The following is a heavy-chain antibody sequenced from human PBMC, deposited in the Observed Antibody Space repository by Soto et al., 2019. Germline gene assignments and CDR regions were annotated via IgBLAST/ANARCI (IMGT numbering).Heavy chain of an antibody. D-gene: IGHD6-13*01. CDR1: GDSVSSNSAA. CDR2: TYYRSKWYN. Sequence: PSQTLSLTCAISGDSVSSNSAAWNWIRQSPSRGLEWLGRTYYRSKWYNDYTVSVKSRITINPDTSKNQFSLQLNSVTPEDTAVYYCARESTEQQPNVYYYGMDVWGQGTTVTVSS. V-gene: IGHV6-1*01. J-gene: IGHJ6*02. CDR3: ARESTEQQPNVYYYGMDV.